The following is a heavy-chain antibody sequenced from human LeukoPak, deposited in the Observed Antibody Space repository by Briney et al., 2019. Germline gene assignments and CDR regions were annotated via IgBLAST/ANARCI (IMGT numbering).Heavy chain of an antibody. CDR2: INPNSGGT. V-gene: IGHV1-2*02. Sequence: ASVNVSCKASGYTFTGYYMHWVRQAPGQGLEWIGWINPNSGGTNYAQKFQGRVTMTRDTSISTAYMELSRLRSDDTAVYYCARENSGSYYGYDYWGQGTLVTVSS. D-gene: IGHD1-26*01. CDR3: ARENSGSYYGYDY. J-gene: IGHJ4*02. CDR1: GYTFTGYY.